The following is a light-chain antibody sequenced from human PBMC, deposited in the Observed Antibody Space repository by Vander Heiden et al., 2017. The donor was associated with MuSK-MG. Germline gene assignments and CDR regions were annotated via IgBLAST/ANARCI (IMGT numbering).Light chain of an antibody. CDR2: GAS. V-gene: IGKV3-15*01. J-gene: IGKJ2*01. Sequence: EIVMTQSPATLSVSPGERATLSCRASQSVSSNLAWHQQKPGQAPRLLIYGASTRDTGIPARFSGSGYGTEFTLTISSRQSEDFAVYYCQQDNNWPPYTFGQGTKVEIK. CDR3: QQDNNWPPYT. CDR1: QSVSSN.